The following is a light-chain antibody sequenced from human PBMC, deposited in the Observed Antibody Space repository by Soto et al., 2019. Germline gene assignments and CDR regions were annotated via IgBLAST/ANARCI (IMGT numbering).Light chain of an antibody. Sequence: EMVLTQSPATLSLSPGERATLSCRASQSVSSYLACYQQKPGQAPRLLIYDASNRANGIPARFSGSGSGTDFTLTISRLEPEDFADYYCQQRSNWPPRWTFGQGTKVAIK. CDR2: DAS. CDR3: QQRSNWPPRWT. J-gene: IGKJ1*01. V-gene: IGKV3-11*01. CDR1: QSVSSY.